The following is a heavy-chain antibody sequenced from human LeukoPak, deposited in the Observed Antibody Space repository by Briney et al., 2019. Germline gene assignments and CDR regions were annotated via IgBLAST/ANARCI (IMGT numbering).Heavy chain of an antibody. V-gene: IGHV4-34*01. CDR3: ARAGALYCSSTSCYWSRVYYYYGMDV. J-gene: IGHJ6*02. Sequence: LRLSCAASGFTFGDYAMLWVRQAPGKGLEWIGEINHSGSTNYNPSLKSRVTISVDTSKNQFSLKLSSVAAADTAVYYCARAGALYCSSTSCYWSRVYYYYGMDVWGQGTTVTVSS. D-gene: IGHD2-2*01. CDR1: GFTFGDYA. CDR2: INHSGST.